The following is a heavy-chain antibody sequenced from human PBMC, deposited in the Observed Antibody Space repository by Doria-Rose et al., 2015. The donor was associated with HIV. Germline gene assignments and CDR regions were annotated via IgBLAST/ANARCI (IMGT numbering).Heavy chain of an antibody. CDR3: ARIKSSRWYHKYYFDF. CDR1: GVSLSSPGMG. V-gene: IGHV2-26*01. D-gene: IGHD6-13*01. Sequence: QITLKESGPVLVKPTETLTLTCTVSGVSLSSPGMGVSWIRQPPGTALEWLANIVSDGERSSKTSLKSRLTITRGTSKSQVVLTMTDMDPVDTATYYCARIKSSRWYHKYYFDFWGQGTLVIVSA. CDR2: IVSDGER. J-gene: IGHJ4*02.